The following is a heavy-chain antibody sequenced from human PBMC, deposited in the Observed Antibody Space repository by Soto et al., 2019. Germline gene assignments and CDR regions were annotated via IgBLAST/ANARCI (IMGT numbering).Heavy chain of an antibody. CDR2: INPNSGGT. Sequence: GASVKVSCKASGYTFTGYYMHWVRQAPGQGLEWMGWINPNSGGTNYAQKFQGWVTMTRDTSISTAYMELSRLRSGDTAVYYCARGQLLWFGEPPGAVRYYYGMDVWGQGTTVTVSS. D-gene: IGHD3-10*01. V-gene: IGHV1-2*04. J-gene: IGHJ6*02. CDR3: ARGQLLWFGEPPGAVRYYYGMDV. CDR1: GYTFTGYY.